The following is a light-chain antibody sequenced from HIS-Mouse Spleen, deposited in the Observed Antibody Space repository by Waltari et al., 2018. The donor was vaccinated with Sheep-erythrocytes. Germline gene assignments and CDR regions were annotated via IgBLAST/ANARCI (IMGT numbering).Light chain of an antibody. J-gene: IGLJ2*01. CDR1: SSDFGGDHS. CDR3: CSYAGSYTLV. V-gene: IGLV2-11*01. CDR2: DVS. Sequence: QSALTQPRSVSGSPGQSVTISCTGTSSDFGGDHSASRYQQHPGKAPKLMIYDVSKRPSGVPDRFSGSKSGNTASLTISGLQAEDEADYYCCSYAGSYTLVFGGGTKLTVL.